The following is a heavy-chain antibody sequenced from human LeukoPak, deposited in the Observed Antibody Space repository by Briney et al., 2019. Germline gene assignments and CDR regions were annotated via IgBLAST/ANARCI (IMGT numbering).Heavy chain of an antibody. Sequence: GESLKISCKGSGYSFTSYWIGWVRQMPGKGLEWMGIIYPGDSDTRYSPSFQGQVTISADKSISTAYLQWSSLKASDTAMYYCARGGIDFWSGYYAREFDYWGQGNLVTVSS. J-gene: IGHJ4*02. CDR3: ARGGIDFWSGYYAREFDY. CDR2: IYPGDSDT. V-gene: IGHV5-51*01. CDR1: GYSFTSYW. D-gene: IGHD3-3*01.